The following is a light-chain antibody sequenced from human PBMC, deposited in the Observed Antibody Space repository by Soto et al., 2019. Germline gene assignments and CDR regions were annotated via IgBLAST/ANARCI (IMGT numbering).Light chain of an antibody. CDR3: QQYGSPGT. CDR2: GAS. CDR1: QSISSRY. Sequence: EIVLTQSPDTLSLSPGERATLSCRASQSISSRYLVWYQQKPGQAPRLLIYGASSRATGIPDRFSGSGSGTDFTLTISRLEPEDFAVYYCQQYGSPGTFGQGTKVDIK. V-gene: IGKV3-20*01. J-gene: IGKJ1*01.